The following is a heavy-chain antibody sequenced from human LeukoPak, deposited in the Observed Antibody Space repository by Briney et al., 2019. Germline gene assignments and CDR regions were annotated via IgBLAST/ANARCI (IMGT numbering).Heavy chain of an antibody. Sequence: SETLSLTCTVSSGSITNYYWSWIRQPPGKGLEWIGFIYYSGNTNYNPSLKSRVTISVDTSKNQFSLKLSSVTAADTAVYYCARVAAAGTEVNWGQGTLVTVSS. D-gene: IGHD6-13*01. V-gene: IGHV4-59*12. CDR1: SGSITNYY. J-gene: IGHJ4*02. CDR2: IYYSGNT. CDR3: ARVAAAGTEVN.